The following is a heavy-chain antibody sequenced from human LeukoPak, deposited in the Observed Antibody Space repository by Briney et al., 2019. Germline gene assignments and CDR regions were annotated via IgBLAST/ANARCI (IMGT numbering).Heavy chain of an antibody. D-gene: IGHD3-3*01. CDR1: GFAFRDAW. CDR2: IRSKTDGGTT. CDR3: AKHIYGVVSIQQ. J-gene: IGHJ1*01. V-gene: IGHV3-15*01. Sequence: GGSLRLSCAASGFAFRDAWMTWVRQAPGKGLEWVGRIRSKTDGGTTDYAVSVQGRFTISRDDSKNTLYLQMSSLKTEDTAVYYCAKHIYGVVSIQQWGQGTLVTVSS.